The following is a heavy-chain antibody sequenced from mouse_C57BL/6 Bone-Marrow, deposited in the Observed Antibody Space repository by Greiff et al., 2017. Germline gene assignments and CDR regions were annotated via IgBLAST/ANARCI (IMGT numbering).Heavy chain of an antibody. V-gene: IGHV1-69*01. CDR2: IDPSDSYT. CDR3: ARRDYGSTYFDY. D-gene: IGHD1-1*01. J-gene: IGHJ2*01. Sequence: VQLQQSGAELVMPGASVKLSCKASGYTFTSYWMHWVKQRPGQGLEWIGEIDPSDSYTNYNQKFKGKSTLTVDKSSSTAYMQLSSLTSEDSAVYYCARRDYGSTYFDYWGQGTTLTVSS. CDR1: GYTFTSYW.